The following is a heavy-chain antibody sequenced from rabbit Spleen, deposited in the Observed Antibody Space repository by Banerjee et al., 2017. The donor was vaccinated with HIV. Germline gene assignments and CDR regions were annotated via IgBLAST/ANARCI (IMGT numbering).Heavy chain of an antibody. CDR2: IYAGSSGST. D-gene: IGHD1-1*01. J-gene: IGHJ6*01. CDR3: ARDMYIGASGDLYVTWYGMDL. V-gene: IGHV1S40*01. CDR1: GFTLSTYY. Sequence: QSLEESGGDLVKPGASLTLTCTASGFTLSTYYICWVRQAPGKGLEWVACIYAGSSGSTYYASWAKGRFTISRTSSTTVTLQMTSLTVADTATYFCARDMYIGASGDLYVTWYGMDLWGPGTLVTVS.